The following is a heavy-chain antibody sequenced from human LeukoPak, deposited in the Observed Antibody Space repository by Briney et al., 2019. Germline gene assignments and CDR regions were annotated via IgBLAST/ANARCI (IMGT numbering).Heavy chain of an antibody. CDR2: LSGSGGGT. J-gene: IGHJ4*02. V-gene: IGHV3-23*01. CDR1: GITLSNYG. Sequence: GGSLRLSCAVSGITLSNYGMSWVRQAPGKGLEWVAGLSGSGGGTNYADSVKGRFTISRDNAKNSLYLQMNSLRAEDTAVYYCARGGQLESSDYWGQGTLVTVSS. D-gene: IGHD1-1*01. CDR3: ARGGQLESSDY.